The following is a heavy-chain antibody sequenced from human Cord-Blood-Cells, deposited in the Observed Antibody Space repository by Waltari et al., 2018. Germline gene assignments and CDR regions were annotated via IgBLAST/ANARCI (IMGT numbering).Heavy chain of an antibody. CDR2: IYYSGST. D-gene: IGHD3-10*01. CDR1: GGSISSYY. J-gene: IGHJ3*02. CDR3: AREVGVPDAVDI. V-gene: IGHV4-59*01. Sequence: QVQLQESGPGLVKPSETLSLTCTASGGSISSYYWSWIRQPPGKGLEWIGYIYYSGSTNYNPSLKSRVTISVDTSKKQFSLKLSSVTAADTAVYYCAREVGVPDAVDIWGQGTMVTVSS.